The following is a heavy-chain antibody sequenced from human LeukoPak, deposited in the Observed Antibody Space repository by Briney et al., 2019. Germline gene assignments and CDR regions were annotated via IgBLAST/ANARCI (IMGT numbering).Heavy chain of an antibody. J-gene: IGHJ5*02. Sequence: ASVKVSCKASGYPFTGYYIHWVRQAPGQGLEWMGWINPNSGSTNSAQKFQVRVTMTRDTSITAAYMELSSLRSDDTAVYYCARDGPLIGYCSSTSCYTSWFDPWGQGTLVTVSS. CDR3: ARDGPLIGYCSSTSCYTSWFDP. CDR2: INPNSGST. D-gene: IGHD2-2*02. V-gene: IGHV1-2*02. CDR1: GYPFTGYY.